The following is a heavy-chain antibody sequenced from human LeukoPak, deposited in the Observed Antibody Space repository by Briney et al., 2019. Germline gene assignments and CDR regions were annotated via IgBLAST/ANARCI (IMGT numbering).Heavy chain of an antibody. CDR2: ISSSRSYI. V-gene: IGHV3-21*01. J-gene: IGHJ6*03. Sequence: GGSLRLSCAASGFTFSSYSMNWVRQAPGKGLEWVSSISSSRSYIYYADSVKGRFTISRDNAKNSLYLQMNSLRAEDTAVYYCARDPYSGSYGDYYYYYMDVWGKGTTVTISS. CDR3: ARDPYSGSYGDYYYYYMDV. CDR1: GFTFSSYS. D-gene: IGHD1-26*01.